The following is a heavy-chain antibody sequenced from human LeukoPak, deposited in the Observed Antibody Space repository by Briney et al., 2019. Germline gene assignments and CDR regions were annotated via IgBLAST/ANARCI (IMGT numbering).Heavy chain of an antibody. CDR3: ARAPREGFSGSYHDY. D-gene: IGHD1-26*01. V-gene: IGHV3-30*02. Sequence: PGGSLRLSCAASGFTFSSYDMHWVRQAPGKGLDWVAFIWYDGSNKYHTDSVKGRFTISRDNSKNTLYLQMNSLRVEDTAVYYCARAPREGFSGSYHDYWGQGTLVTVSS. CDR2: IWYDGSNK. CDR1: GFTFSSYD. J-gene: IGHJ4*02.